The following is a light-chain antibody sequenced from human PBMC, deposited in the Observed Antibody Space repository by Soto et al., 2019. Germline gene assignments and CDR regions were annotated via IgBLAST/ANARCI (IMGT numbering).Light chain of an antibody. J-gene: IGKJ1*01. CDR3: QQYNSYSTGT. Sequence: DIPMTQSPSTLSASVGDRVTITCRASQSISSWLAWYQQKPGKAPKLLIYDASSLESGARSRFSGSGSGTDFTLTISSLQPDDVATYYCQQYNSYSTGTFGQGTKVEIK. CDR2: DAS. V-gene: IGKV1-5*01. CDR1: QSISSW.